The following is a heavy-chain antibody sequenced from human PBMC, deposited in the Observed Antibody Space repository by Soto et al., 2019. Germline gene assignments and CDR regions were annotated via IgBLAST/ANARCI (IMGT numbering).Heavy chain of an antibody. V-gene: IGHV4-59*01. CDR3: ARVEYYYDSSGYYLYYFDY. D-gene: IGHD3-22*01. CDR2: IYYSGST. Sequence: KASETLSLTCTVSGGSISSYYWSWIRQPPGKGLEWIGYIYYSGSTNYNPSLKSRVTISVDTSKNQFSLKLSSVTAADTAVYYCARVEYYYDSSGYYLYYFDYWGQGTLVTVSS. CDR1: GGSISSYY. J-gene: IGHJ4*02.